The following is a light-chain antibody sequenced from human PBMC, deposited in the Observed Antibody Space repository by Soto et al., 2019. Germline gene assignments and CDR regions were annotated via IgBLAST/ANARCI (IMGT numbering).Light chain of an antibody. CDR2: DTS. V-gene: IGKV3-15*01. CDR3: QQYNDWFSIT. J-gene: IGKJ5*01. Sequence: EIVMTQSPAALSVSPGERASLCCRASQSVSSKLAWYRQRPGQAPRLVIYDTSTRATGVPARFSGSGSGTEFTLTISSLQSEDFGVYYCQQYNDWFSITFGQGTRLKIK. CDR1: QSVSSK.